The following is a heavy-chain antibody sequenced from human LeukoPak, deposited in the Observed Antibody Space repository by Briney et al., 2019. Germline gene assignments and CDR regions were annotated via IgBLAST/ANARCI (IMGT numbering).Heavy chain of an antibody. CDR3: ARYVYCGCDCYALEN. D-gene: IGHD2-21*02. Sequence: SETLSLTCTVSGDSIRSYYWSWIRKPPGKGLEYIGYIYRSGSTNYNPSLKSRVTISVDTSKNQFSLKLSSVTAADTAVYYCARYVYCGCDCYALENWGQGTLVTVSS. CDR1: GDSIRSYY. CDR2: IYRSGST. J-gene: IGHJ4*02. V-gene: IGHV4-59*01.